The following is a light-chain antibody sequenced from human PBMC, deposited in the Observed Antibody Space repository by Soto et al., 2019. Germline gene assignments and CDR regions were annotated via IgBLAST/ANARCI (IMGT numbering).Light chain of an antibody. CDR1: QSVSSN. Sequence: EIVMTQSPATLSVSPGERATLSCRASQSVSSNLAWYQQKPGQAPSLLIYGASTRATGTPARLSGSGSGTEFTLTISSLQSEDFAVYYCQQYIRWPLTFGGGTKVDI. CDR3: QQYIRWPLT. V-gene: IGKV3-15*01. CDR2: GAS. J-gene: IGKJ4*01.